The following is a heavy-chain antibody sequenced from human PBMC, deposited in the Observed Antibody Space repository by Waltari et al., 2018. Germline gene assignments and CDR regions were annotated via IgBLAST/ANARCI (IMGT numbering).Heavy chain of an antibody. Sequence: QVQLQESGPGLVKPSQTLSLTCTVSGGSISSGGYYWSWIRQHPGKGLEWIGYIYYSGSTYYNPSLKSRVTISVDTSKNQFSLKLSSVTAADTAVYYCARERAAAAKIRSVLNDAFDIWGQGTMVTVSS. CDR3: ARERAAAAKIRSVLNDAFDI. J-gene: IGHJ3*02. CDR1: GGSISSGGYY. V-gene: IGHV4-31*03. CDR2: IYYSGST. D-gene: IGHD6-13*01.